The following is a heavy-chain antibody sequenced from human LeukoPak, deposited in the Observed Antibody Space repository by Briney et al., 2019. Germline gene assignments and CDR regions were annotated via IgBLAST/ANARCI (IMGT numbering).Heavy chain of an antibody. CDR1: GFTFDDYA. V-gene: IGHV3-9*01. Sequence: GGSLRLSCAASGFTFDDYAMHWVRQAPGKGLEWVSGISWNSGSIGYADSVKGRFTISRDNAKNSLYLQMNSLRVEDTASYYCAKDISAWFGELYSHISDVVPAFDIWGQGTMVTVSS. D-gene: IGHD3-10*01. CDR3: AKDISAWFGELYSHISDVVPAFDI. CDR2: ISWNSGSI. J-gene: IGHJ3*02.